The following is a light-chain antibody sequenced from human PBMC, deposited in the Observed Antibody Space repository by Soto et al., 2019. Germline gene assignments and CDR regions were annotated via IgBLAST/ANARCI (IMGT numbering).Light chain of an antibody. CDR3: QQYGSSGT. CDR1: QSVSNNY. V-gene: IGKV3-20*01. J-gene: IGKJ1*01. Sequence: EIVLTQSPGTLSLSPGERATLSCRASQSVSNNYLAWYQQNPGQAPRLLIYGSSSRATGIPEWFSGSGAGTDFTLTISRLEPEDFVVYYCQQYGSSGTFGQGTKVDIK. CDR2: GSS.